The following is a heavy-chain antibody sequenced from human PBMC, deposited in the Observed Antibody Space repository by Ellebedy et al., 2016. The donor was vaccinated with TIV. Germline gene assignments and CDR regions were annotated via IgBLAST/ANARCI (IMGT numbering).Heavy chain of an antibody. D-gene: IGHD5-12*01. CDR3: ARDSGYDFDYFDY. CDR1: GFTFSSYS. V-gene: IGHV3-48*01. Sequence: GESLKISCAASGFTFSSYSMNWVRQAPGKGLEWVSYISSSSSTIYYADSVKGRFTISRDNAKNSLYLQMNSLRAEDTAVYYCARDSGYDFDYFDYWGQGTLVTVSS. CDR2: ISSSSSTI. J-gene: IGHJ4*02.